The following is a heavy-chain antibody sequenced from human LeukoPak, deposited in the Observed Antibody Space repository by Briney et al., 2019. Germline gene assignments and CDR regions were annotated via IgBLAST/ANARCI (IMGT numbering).Heavy chain of an antibody. D-gene: IGHD1-1*01. CDR3: ARVRLGRRAFDY. CDR1: GGSISSSNW. V-gene: IGHV4-4*02. CDR2: IYHSGST. J-gene: IGHJ4*02. Sequence: PSGTLSLTCAVSGGSISSSNWWSWVRQPPGKGLEWIGEIYHSGSTYYNPSLKSRVTISVDRSKNQFSLKLSSVTAADTAVYYCARVRLGRRAFDYWGQGTLVTVSS.